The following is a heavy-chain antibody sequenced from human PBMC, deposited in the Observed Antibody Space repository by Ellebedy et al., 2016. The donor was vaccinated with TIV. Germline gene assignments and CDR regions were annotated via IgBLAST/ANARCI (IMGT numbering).Heavy chain of an antibody. D-gene: IGHD1-26*01. V-gene: IGHV4-59*01. CDR2: IYYSGST. CDR1: GGSISSYY. Sequence: MPSETLSPTCTASGGSISSYYWSWIRQPPGKGLEWIGYIYYSGSTNYNPSLKSRVTISVDTSKNQFSRKLSSVTAADAAVYYCAREGGSEGEIDYWGQGTLVTVSS. J-gene: IGHJ4*02. CDR3: AREGGSEGEIDY.